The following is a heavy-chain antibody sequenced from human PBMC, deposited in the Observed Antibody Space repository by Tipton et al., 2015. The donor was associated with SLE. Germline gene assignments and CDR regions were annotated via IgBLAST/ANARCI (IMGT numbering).Heavy chain of an antibody. D-gene: IGHD3-16*01. Sequence: HTCNVSGGSISSTSYYWAWLRQPPGKGLEWIGSMYYSGTTYYNPSLKSRVTISVDTSKNQFSLKLSSVTAADTAIYYCAREDTPNGRMISSGGDPVSAFDIWGQGTMVTVSS. V-gene: IGHV4-39*07. CDR3: AREDTPNGRMISSGGDPVSAFDI. J-gene: IGHJ3*02. CDR2: MYYSGTT. CDR1: GGSISSTSYY.